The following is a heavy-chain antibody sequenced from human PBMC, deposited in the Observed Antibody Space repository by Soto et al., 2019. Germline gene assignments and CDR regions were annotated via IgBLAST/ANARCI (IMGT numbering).Heavy chain of an antibody. CDR2: IYYSGST. J-gene: IGHJ4*02. CDR1: GYSISSSNW. V-gene: IGHV4-28*01. CDR3: ARSYGDYSYFDY. Sequence: QVQLQESGPGLVKPSDTLSLTCAVSGYSISSSNWWGWIRQPPGKGLEWIGYIYYSGSTYYNPSLKGRVTLSVATSKIQFSLKLSSVTAVETAVYYCARSYGDYSYFDYWGQGTLVTVSS. D-gene: IGHD4-17*01.